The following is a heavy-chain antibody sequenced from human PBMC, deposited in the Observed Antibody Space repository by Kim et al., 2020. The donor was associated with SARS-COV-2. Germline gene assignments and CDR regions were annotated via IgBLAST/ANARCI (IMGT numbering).Heavy chain of an antibody. CDR1: GFTVSSNY. J-gene: IGHJ6*02. D-gene: IGHD6-13*01. V-gene: IGHV3-53*04. Sequence: GGSLRLSCAASGFTVSSNYMSWVRQAPGKGLEWVSVIYSGGSTYYADSVKGRFTISRHNSKNTLYLQMNSLRAEDTAVYYCARGFWYSSSWYHEIRGEDGMDVWGQGTTVTVSS. CDR3: ARGFWYSSSWYHEIRGEDGMDV. CDR2: IYSGGST.